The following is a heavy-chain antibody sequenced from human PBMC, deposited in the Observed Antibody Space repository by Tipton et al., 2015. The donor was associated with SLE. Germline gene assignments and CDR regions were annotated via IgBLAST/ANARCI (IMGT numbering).Heavy chain of an antibody. J-gene: IGHJ4*02. Sequence: LRLSCAVYGGSFSGYYWSWIRQPPGKGLEWIGEINHSGRTNYNPSLKSRVTISVDTSKNQFSLKLTSVTAAGTAVYYCATFFTLVRGVIPFDYWGQGTLVTVSS. CDR3: ATFFTLVRGVIPFDY. CDR2: INHSGRT. CDR1: GGSFSGYY. D-gene: IGHD3-10*01. V-gene: IGHV4-34*01.